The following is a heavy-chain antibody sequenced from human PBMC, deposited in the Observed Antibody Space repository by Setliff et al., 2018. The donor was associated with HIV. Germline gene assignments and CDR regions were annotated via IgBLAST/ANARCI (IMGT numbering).Heavy chain of an antibody. V-gene: IGHV2-5*02. D-gene: IGHD3-10*01. CDR3: AHRVSGSGSWGVGTVDY. CDR1: GFSLSSSGVG. CDR2: IYWDDDR. Sequence: SGPTLVNPTQTLTLTCTFSGFSLSSSGVGVGWLRQPPGKALEWLALIYWDDDRRYSPSLKSRLTIIKDAPRNQVVLTMINVDPVDTGTYFCAHRVSGSGSWGVGTVDYWGHGTLVTV. J-gene: IGHJ4*01.